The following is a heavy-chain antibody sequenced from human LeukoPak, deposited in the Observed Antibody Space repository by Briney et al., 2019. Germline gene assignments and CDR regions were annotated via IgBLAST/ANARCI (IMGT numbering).Heavy chain of an antibody. V-gene: IGHV3-43*01. CDR2: ISWDGGKT. CDR3: TTGMFDF. Sequence: GGSLRLSCAASGFTFGDYAMHWVRRVPGKGLEWLSLISWDGGKTNYGNSVKGRFTVSRDNSKNSLFLQMNSLKIDDSGYYYCTTGMFDFWGQGTLVTVSS. D-gene: IGHD1-1*01. J-gene: IGHJ4*02. CDR1: GFTFGDYA.